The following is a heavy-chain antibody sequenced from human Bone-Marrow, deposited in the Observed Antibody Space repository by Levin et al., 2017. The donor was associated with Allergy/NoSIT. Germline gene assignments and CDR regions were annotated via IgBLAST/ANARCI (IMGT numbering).Heavy chain of an antibody. CDR2: VFYTGSA. CDR3: ARGGCRRRVAFDI. Sequence: PSETLSLTCTVSGGAISNYYWSWIRQSPGTGLQWIGYVFYTGSANYNPSLKSRVTISVDSSKNQFSLKLSSLTAADTAVYYCARGGCRRRVAFDIWGQGTMVTVSS. V-gene: IGHV4-59*01. D-gene: IGHD2-15*01. J-gene: IGHJ3*02. CDR1: GGAISNYY.